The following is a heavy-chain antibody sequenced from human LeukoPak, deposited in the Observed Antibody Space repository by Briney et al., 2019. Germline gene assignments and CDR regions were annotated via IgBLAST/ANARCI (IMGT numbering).Heavy chain of an antibody. D-gene: IGHD2-21*02. V-gene: IGHV3-21*01. J-gene: IGHJ4*02. CDR1: GRSFIIYT. CDR3: ARDGRCGGDCYAS. CDR2: ISSSSSYI. Sequence: VWSLRLSGAGTGRSFIIYTMNWVGQAPGKGLEWVSIISSSSSYIYYADSVKGRFTISRDNAKNALYLQMNSLRVEDTAVYYCARDGRCGGDCYASWGQGTLVTVSS.